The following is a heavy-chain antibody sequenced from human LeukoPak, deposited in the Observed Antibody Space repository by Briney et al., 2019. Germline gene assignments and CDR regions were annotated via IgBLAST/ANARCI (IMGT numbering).Heavy chain of an antibody. CDR3: ARGLESLDY. CDR2: ISSSSNYI. CDR1: GFTFRSYS. Sequence: GGSLRLSCAASGFTFRSYSMNWVRQAPGKGLEWVSSISSSSNYIYYADSVKGRFTISRDNAKNSLFLQMSSLRAEDTAVYYCARGLESLDYWGQGTLVTVSS. J-gene: IGHJ4*02. V-gene: IGHV3-21*01. D-gene: IGHD5-24*01.